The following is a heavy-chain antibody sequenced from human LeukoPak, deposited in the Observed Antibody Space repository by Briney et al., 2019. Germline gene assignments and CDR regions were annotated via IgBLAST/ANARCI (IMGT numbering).Heavy chain of an antibody. D-gene: IGHD2-15*01. CDR3: ARGLYCSGGSCYGSDY. CDR1: GGTFSSYA. Sequence: ASVKVSCKASGGTFSSYAISWVRQAPGQGLEWMGRINPNSGGTNYAQKFQGRVTMTRDTSIGTAYMELSRLRSDDTAVYYCARGLYCSGGSCYGSDYWGQGTLVTVSS. V-gene: IGHV1-2*06. CDR2: INPNSGGT. J-gene: IGHJ4*02.